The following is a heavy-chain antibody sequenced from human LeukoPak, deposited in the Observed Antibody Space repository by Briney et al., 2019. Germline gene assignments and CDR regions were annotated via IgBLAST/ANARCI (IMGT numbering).Heavy chain of an antibody. V-gene: IGHV4-4*02. D-gene: IGHD1-20*01. CDR1: GGSISSEIW. Sequence: SETLSLTCAVSGGSISSEIWWSWVRQPPGKGLEWIGEIYHSGTTTYNPSLRSRVIISVDKSKNQFYLKLSSVTAADTAVYYCARRITGVLAPCDYWAQGTLVTVSS. J-gene: IGHJ4*02. CDR3: ARRITGVLAPCDY. CDR2: IYHSGTT.